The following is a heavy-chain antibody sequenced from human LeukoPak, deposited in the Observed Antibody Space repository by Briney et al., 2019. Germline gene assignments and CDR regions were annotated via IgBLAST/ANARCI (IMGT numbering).Heavy chain of an antibody. D-gene: IGHD3-22*01. CDR1: GFTFSSYS. CDR2: ISSSSSYI. CDR3: ARDYYDSSGYALFDY. J-gene: IGHJ4*02. V-gene: IGHV3-21*01. Sequence: GGSLRLSCAASGFTFSSYSMNWVRQAPGKGLEWVSSISSSSSYIYYADSVKGRFTISRDNAKNSLYLQMNSLRAEDTAVYYCARDYYDSSGYALFDYWGQGTLVIVSS.